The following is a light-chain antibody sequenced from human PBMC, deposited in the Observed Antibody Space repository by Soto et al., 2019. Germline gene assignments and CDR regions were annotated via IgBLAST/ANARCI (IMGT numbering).Light chain of an antibody. J-gene: IGKJ4*01. V-gene: IGKV1-39*01. CDR3: QQSYITAT. CDR2: AAS. CDR1: QSISGY. Sequence: DIQMTQSPSSLSASVGDRVIISCRASQSISGYLNWYQKRPGKAPKLLIYAASSLQSGVPSRFSGSGSGTDFTLTISSLQPEDFATYFCQQSYITATFGGGTKVEIK.